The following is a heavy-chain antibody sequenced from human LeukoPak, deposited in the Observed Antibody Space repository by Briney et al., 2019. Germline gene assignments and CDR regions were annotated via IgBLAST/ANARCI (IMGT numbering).Heavy chain of an antibody. Sequence: SETLSLTCTVSGGSISSSSYYWGWIRQPPGKGLEWIGSIYYSGSTYYNPSLKSRVTISVDRSKNQFSLKLSSVTAADTAVYYCARRGSGVFDPWGQGTLVTVSS. J-gene: IGHJ5*02. CDR2: IYYSGST. V-gene: IGHV4-39*07. D-gene: IGHD2-15*01. CDR1: GGSISSSSYY. CDR3: ARRGSGVFDP.